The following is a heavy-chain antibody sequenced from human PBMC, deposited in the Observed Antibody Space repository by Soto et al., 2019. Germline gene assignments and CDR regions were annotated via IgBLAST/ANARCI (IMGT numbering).Heavy chain of an antibody. CDR2: INPNSGGT. Sequence: ASLKVSCKASGYTFTGYYMHWVRQAPGQGLEWMGWINPNSGGTNYAQKFQGWVTMTRDTSISTAYMELSRLRSDDTAVYYCARGTEGYYGMDVWGQGTTVTVSS. J-gene: IGHJ6*02. CDR1: GYTFTGYY. V-gene: IGHV1-2*04. CDR3: ARGTEGYYGMDV.